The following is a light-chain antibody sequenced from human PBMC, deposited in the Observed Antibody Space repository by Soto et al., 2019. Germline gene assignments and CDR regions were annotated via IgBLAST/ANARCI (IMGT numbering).Light chain of an antibody. CDR2: WAS. V-gene: IGKV4-1*01. CDR3: LQYYATPQT. Sequence: IVMTQSPDSLAVSLGDRATINCKSSQSVLYSPNNKNYLAWYQHKPGQPPKLLIYWASTRESGVPDRFSGSGSGTDFTLTITSLQAEDVAVYYCLQYYATPQTFGQGTRLEIK. CDR1: QSVLYSPNNKNY. J-gene: IGKJ5*01.